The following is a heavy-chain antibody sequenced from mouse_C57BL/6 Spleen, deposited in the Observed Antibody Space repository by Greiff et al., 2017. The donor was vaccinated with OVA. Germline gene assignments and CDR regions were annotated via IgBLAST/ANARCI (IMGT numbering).Heavy chain of an antibody. CDR2: ISDGGRYT. Sequence: DVMLVESGGGLAKPGGSLKLSCAASGFTFSSYAMSWVRQTPEKRLEWVATISDGGRYTKYTDNVKGRFTISRDNAKNNLYLQMSHLKSEDTAMYYCARDPGYFDYWGQGTTLTVSS. J-gene: IGHJ2*01. CDR3: ARDPGYFDY. CDR1: GFTFSSYA. V-gene: IGHV5-4*01.